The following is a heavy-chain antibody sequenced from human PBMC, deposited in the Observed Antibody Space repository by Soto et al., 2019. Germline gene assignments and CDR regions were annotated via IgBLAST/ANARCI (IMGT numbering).Heavy chain of an antibody. CDR2: VLWDDEK. CDR3: VHRLSAYDLHY. Sequence: QITLKESGPTLVKPTQTLTLTCTFSGFSLRTRGVGVGWIRQPPGKALEWLALVLWDDEKRYSPSLKSRLTITKDASKNQVVLTMTNMDPVDTATYYCVHRLSAYDLHYWGQGTLVTVSS. V-gene: IGHV2-5*02. J-gene: IGHJ4*02. D-gene: IGHD3-22*01. CDR1: GFSLRTRGVG.